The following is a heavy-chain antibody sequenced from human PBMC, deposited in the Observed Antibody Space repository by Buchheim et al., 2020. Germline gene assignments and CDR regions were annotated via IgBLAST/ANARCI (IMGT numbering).Heavy chain of an antibody. CDR2: ISGSGSST. D-gene: IGHD5-12*01. CDR1: GFTFSSHA. CDR3: AKDLGYSGYDPPFDY. Sequence: EVQLLESGGGLVQPGGSLRLSCAASGFTFSSHAMSWVRQAPGRGLEWVSGISGSGSSTYYADSVKGRVTISRDNSKNTLYLQMNSLRVEDTAVYFCAKDLGYSGYDPPFDYWGQGTL. V-gene: IGHV3-23*01. J-gene: IGHJ4*02.